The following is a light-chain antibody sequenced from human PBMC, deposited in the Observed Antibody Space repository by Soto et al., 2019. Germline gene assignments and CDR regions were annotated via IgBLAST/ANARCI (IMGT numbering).Light chain of an antibody. CDR3: QQYYNTPWT. J-gene: IGKJ1*01. CDR1: QSVLYRSNNKNY. Sequence: DIVMTRSPDSLAVSLGERATINCKSSQSVLYRSNNKNYLAWYQQKPGQPPKLLIYWASTRESGVPDRFSGSGSGTDFTLTISSLQAEDVAVYYCQQYYNTPWTFGQGTKVEIK. CDR2: WAS. V-gene: IGKV4-1*01.